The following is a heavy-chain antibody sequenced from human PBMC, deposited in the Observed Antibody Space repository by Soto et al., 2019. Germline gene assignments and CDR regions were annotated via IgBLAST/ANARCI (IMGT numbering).Heavy chain of an antibody. Sequence: GASVKVSCKASGYTFTSYGISWVRQAPGQGLEWMGWISAYNGNTNYAQKLQGRVTMTTDTPTSTAYMELRSLRSDDTAVYYCARDSKVATGSIVDYWGQGTLVTVSS. CDR3: ARDSKVATGSIVDY. J-gene: IGHJ4*02. CDR1: GYTFTSYG. V-gene: IGHV1-18*01. D-gene: IGHD5-12*01. CDR2: ISAYNGNT.